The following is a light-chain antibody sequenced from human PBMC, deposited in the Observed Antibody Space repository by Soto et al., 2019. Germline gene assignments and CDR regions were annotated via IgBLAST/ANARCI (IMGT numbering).Light chain of an antibody. J-gene: IGLJ2*01. CDR3: QSYDSSLSGSVV. V-gene: IGLV1-40*01. Sequence: QSVLTQPPSVSGAPGQRVTISCTGSSSNIGAGYDVHWYQQLPGTAPKLLIYGNSNRPSGVPDRFSGCKSGPSASLAITGLQAEDGADYYCQSYDSSLSGSVVFGGGTKLTVL. CDR2: GNS. CDR1: SSNIGAGYD.